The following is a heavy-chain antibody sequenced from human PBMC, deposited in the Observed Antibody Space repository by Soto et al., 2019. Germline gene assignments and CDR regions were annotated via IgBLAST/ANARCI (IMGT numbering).Heavy chain of an antibody. CDR3: AREEAQYQLLHSYYYMDV. Sequence: QVQLVPSGAEVPKPGSSVKVSCKASGGTFSSSTITWVRQAPGHGLEWMGRIIPIFGMANYAQKFQGRVTITADESTSTAYMQMSSLRSEDTGLYYCAREEAQYQLLHSYYYMDVWGKGNTVTVSS. V-gene: IGHV1-69*08. D-gene: IGHD2-2*01. J-gene: IGHJ6*03. CDR1: GGTFSSST. CDR2: IIPIFGMA.